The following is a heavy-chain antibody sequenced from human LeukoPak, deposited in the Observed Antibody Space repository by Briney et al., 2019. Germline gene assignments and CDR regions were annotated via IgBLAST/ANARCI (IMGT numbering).Heavy chain of an antibody. CDR1: GFTFSSYG. CDR2: ISGSGGST. J-gene: IGHJ4*02. V-gene: IGHV3-23*01. D-gene: IGHD4-23*01. Sequence: GTSLRLSCVASGFTFSSYGMSWVRQAPGKGLEWVSAISGSGGSTYYADSVKGRFTISRDNSKNTLYLQMNSLRAEDTAVYYCAKVPVAGLENWGQGTLVTVSS. CDR3: AKVPVAGLEN.